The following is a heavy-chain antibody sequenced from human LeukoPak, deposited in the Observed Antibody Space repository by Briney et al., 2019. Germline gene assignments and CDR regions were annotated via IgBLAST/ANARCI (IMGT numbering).Heavy chain of an antibody. CDR2: IYHSGST. D-gene: IGHD2-2*01. CDR3: ARDEAPTN. V-gene: IGHV4-38-2*02. J-gene: IGHJ4*02. CDR1: GYSINTGDY. Sequence: PSETLSLTCTVSGYSINTGDYWGWIRQTPGKGLEWIGNIYHSGSTYYNPSLKSRVTILVDTSENQFSLKLISVTAADTAVYYCARDEAPTNWGQGTLVTVSS.